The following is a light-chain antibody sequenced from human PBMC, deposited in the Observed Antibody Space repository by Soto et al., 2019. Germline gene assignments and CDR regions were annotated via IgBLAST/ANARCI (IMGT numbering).Light chain of an antibody. CDR2: DVS. Sequence: QSALTQPASVSGSPGQSITISCTGTSSDVGGYNYVSWYQQHPGKVPKLMIYDVSSRPSGVSDRFSGSKSGNTASLTISGLQAEDEADYYCSSYTSSNTVVFGGGTKLTVL. CDR3: SSYTSSNTVV. J-gene: IGLJ2*01. V-gene: IGLV2-14*01. CDR1: SSDVGGYNY.